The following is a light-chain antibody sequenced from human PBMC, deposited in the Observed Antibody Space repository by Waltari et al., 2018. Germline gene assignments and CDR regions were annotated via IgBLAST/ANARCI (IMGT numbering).Light chain of an antibody. J-gene: IGLJ1*01. CDR1: SSPVGAYDT. CDR2: DVT. Sequence: QSALTQPASVSGSPARPFPIACPGTSSPVGAYDTSPWYQQHPCKAPQIMIYDVTKRPSGIANRFSGSKSGNTASLTISGLQAEDEADYYCSSYTTSSTVYVFGTGTKVTVL. CDR3: SSYTTSSTVYV. V-gene: IGLV2-14*03.